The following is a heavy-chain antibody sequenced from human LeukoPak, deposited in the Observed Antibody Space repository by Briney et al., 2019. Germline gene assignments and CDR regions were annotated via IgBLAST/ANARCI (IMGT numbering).Heavy chain of an antibody. Sequence: SSVKVSCKASGGTFSSYAISWVRQAPGQGLEWMGGIIPIFGTANYAQKFQGRVTITADESTSTAYMELSSLRSEDKAVYYCARVPYYYDSSGETPDAFDIWGQGTMVTVSS. V-gene: IGHV1-69*01. CDR3: ARVPYYYDSSGETPDAFDI. D-gene: IGHD3-22*01. CDR1: GGTFSSYA. CDR2: IIPIFGTA. J-gene: IGHJ3*02.